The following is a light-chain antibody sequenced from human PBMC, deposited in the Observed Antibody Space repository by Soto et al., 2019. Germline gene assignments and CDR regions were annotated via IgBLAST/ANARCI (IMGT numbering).Light chain of an antibody. CDR2: GAS. V-gene: IGKV3D-7*01. CDR3: QL. Sequence: PGERVTLSCRASQSVNSSYLTWYQQKPGQAPRLLNYGASTRATGIPARFSGSGSGTDLTLTISSLQPEDFADYYCQLFGQGTKLEIK. CDR1: QSVNSSY. J-gene: IGKJ2*01.